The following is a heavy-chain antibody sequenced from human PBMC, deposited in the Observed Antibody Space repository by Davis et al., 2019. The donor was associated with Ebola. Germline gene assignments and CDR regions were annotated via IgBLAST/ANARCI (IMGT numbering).Heavy chain of an antibody. CDR3: AKDYLDY. CDR1: GFTFSSYG. Sequence: GSLKISCAASGFTFSSYGMHWVRQAPGKGLEWVAVISYDGSNKYYADSVKGRFTISRDNSKNTLYLQMNSLRAEDTAVYYCAKDYLDYWGQGTLVTVSS. CDR2: ISYDGSNK. V-gene: IGHV3-30*18. D-gene: IGHD3-16*02. J-gene: IGHJ4*02.